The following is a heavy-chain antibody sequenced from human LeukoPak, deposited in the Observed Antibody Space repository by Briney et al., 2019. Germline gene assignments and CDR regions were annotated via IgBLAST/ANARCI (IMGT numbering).Heavy chain of an antibody. V-gene: IGHV3-11*01. CDR3: ARGGSGKYYYYGMDV. J-gene: IGHJ6*02. D-gene: IGHD3-10*01. CDR1: GFPFRDYY. Sequence: GGSLRLSCAASGFPFRDYYMTWIRQAPGKGLEWISYISRSGDTLYYADSVEGRFTISRDNAKNSLFLQMNSLRADDTAVYYCARGGSGKYYYYGMDVWGQGTTVTVSS. CDR2: ISRSGDTL.